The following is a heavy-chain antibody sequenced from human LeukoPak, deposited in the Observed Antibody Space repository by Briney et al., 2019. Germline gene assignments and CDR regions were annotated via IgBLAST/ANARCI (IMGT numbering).Heavy chain of an antibody. J-gene: IGHJ4*02. D-gene: IGHD6-13*01. CDR1: GYTFTSYD. CDR3: ARGDRYSSSWYRGPIYYFDY. V-gene: IGHV1-8*01. CDR2: MNPNSGNT. Sequence: ASVKVSCKASGYTFTSYDINWVRQATGQGPEWMGWMNPNSGNTGYAQKFQGRVTMTRNTSISTAYMELSSLRSEDTAVYYCARGDRYSSSWYRGPIYYFDYWGQGTLVTVSS.